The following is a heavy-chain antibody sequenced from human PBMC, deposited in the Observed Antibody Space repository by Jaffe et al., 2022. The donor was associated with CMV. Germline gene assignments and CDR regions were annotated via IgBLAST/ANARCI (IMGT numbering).Heavy chain of an antibody. V-gene: IGHV3-21*01. J-gene: IGHJ6*02. CDR1: GFTFSSYS. CDR3: ARVGGSSHGGYYGMDV. Sequence: EVQLVESGGGLVKPGGSLRLSCAASGFTFSSYSMNWVRQAPGKGLEWVSSISSSSSYIYYADSVKGRFTISRDNAKNSLYLQMNSLRAEDTAVYYCARVGGSSHGGYYGMDVWGQGTTVTVSS. CDR2: ISSSSSYI. D-gene: IGHD1-26*01.